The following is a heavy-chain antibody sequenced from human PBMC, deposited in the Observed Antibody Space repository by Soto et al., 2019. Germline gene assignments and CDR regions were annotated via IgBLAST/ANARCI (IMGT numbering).Heavy chain of an antibody. CDR2: IYYSGST. D-gene: IGHD3-22*01. J-gene: IGHJ4*02. CDR3: ARAEDYYDSSGYPNYFDY. Sequence: QVQLQESGPGLVKPSQTLSLTCTVSGGSISSGDYYWSWIRQPPGKGLEWIGYIYYSGSTYYNPSLKSRVTLSVSTSKNQFSPKLSSVNAADTAVYYCARAEDYYDSSGYPNYFDYWGQGTLVTVSS. V-gene: IGHV4-30-4*01. CDR1: GGSISSGDYY.